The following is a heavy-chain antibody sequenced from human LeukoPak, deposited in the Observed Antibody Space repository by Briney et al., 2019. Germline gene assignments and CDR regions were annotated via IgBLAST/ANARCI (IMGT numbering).Heavy chain of an antibody. CDR2: IYYSGST. CDR1: GGSISSSSYY. Sequence: SETLSLTCTVSGGSISSSSYYWGWIRQPPGKGLEWIGSIYYSGSTYYNPSLKSRVTISVDTSKNQFSLKLSSVTAADTAVYYCARRAGAAAGYYYYMDVWGKGTTVTISS. J-gene: IGHJ6*03. CDR3: ARRAGAAAGYYYYMDV. V-gene: IGHV4-39*01. D-gene: IGHD6-13*01.